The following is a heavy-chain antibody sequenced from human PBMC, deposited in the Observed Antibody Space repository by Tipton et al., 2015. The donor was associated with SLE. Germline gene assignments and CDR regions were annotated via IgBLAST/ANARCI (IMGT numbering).Heavy chain of an antibody. CDR1: GGSISSSYY. D-gene: IGHD1-26*01. Sequence: TLSLTCTVSGGSISSSYYWGWIRQPPGKGLEWIGSIYHSGSTYYNPSLKSRVTISVDTSKNQFSLKLSSVTAADTAVYYCARREASYYFDYWGQGTLVTVSS. CDR3: ARREASYYFDY. CDR2: IYHSGST. V-gene: IGHV4-38-2*02. J-gene: IGHJ4*02.